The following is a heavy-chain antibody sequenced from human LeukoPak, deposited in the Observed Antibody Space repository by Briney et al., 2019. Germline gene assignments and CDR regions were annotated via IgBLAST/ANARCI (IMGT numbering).Heavy chain of an antibody. J-gene: IGHJ4*02. CDR2: TYSGGST. D-gene: IGHD6-25*01. V-gene: IGHV3-53*01. CDR3: ARGPAALDF. Sequence: PGGSLRLSCAVSGLTVSSNYMSWVRQAPGKGLEWVAVTYSGGSTYYADSVKGRFTISRDNSMNTLYLQMNSLRGEDTAVYYCARGPAALDFWGQGTLVTVSS. CDR1: GLTVSSNY.